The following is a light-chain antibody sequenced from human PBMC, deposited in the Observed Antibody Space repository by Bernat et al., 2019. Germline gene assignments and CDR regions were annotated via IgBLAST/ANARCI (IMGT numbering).Light chain of an antibody. CDR2: GGS. CDR1: QSLLLSNRNTH. V-gene: IGKV2-40*01. CDR3: VQSIGLPWT. J-gene: IGKJ4*01. Sequence: DIVMTQTPLFLPITPGEPASISCRSSQSLLLSNRNTHLHWYLQRPGQSPQLLIYGGSNRASGVPDRFSGSGSGTDFTLKINKVEAEDVGVYYCVQSIGLPWTFGRGTKVEIK.